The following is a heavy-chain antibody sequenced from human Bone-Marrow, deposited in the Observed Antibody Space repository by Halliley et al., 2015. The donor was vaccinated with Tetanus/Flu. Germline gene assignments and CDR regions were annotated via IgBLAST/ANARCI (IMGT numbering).Heavy chain of an antibody. CDR2: FYHNGSP. CDR1: GDSIRSNY. D-gene: IGHD1-26*01. Sequence: GLVKPSETLALTCTVSGDSIRSNYWSWIRQPPGKGLECVGHFYHNGSPNYNPSLTGRATISVATSRKQFSLRLTSVAEADTAIYYCAKGERATGMTIWGQGILVTVSS. CDR3: AKGERATGMTI. V-gene: IGHV4-59*01. J-gene: IGHJ4*02.